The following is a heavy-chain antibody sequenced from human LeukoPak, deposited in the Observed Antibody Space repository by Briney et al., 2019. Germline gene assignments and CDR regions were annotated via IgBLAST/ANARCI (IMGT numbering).Heavy chain of an antibody. CDR2: IKQDGSEK. J-gene: IGHJ4*02. CDR1: GFTFSSYW. Sequence: GGSLRLSCAASGFTFSSYWMNWVRQAPGKGLEWVANIKQDGSEKYYVDSVKGRFTISRDNAKNSLYLQMNSLRAEDTAVYYCASQQWLLSDFDYWGQGTLVTVPS. CDR3: ASQQWLLSDFDY. V-gene: IGHV3-7*01. D-gene: IGHD6-19*01.